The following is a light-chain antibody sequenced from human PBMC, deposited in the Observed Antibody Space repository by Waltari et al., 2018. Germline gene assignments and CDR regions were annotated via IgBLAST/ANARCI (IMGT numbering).Light chain of an antibody. V-gene: IGLV3-21*04. CDR2: DDS. Sequence: SSVLTQPPSVSLAPGKTASITCGGNNIGVKSVHWYQQRPGQAPVLVSYDDSARPSGIPERFSGSNSGNTATLTISRVEAGDGADYYCQVWDSNTNHVIFGGGTKLTVL. CDR1: NIGVKS. CDR3: QVWDSNTNHVI. J-gene: IGLJ2*01.